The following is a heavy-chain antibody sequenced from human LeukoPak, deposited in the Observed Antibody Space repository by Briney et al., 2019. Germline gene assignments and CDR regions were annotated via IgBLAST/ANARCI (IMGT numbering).Heavy chain of an antibody. CDR1: GFTFSSNY. CDR2: IYSGGST. J-gene: IGHJ4*02. D-gene: IGHD3-22*01. V-gene: IGHV3-53*01. CDR3: ARGHRYYYDSSGYYYGFDY. Sequence: GGSLRLSCAASGFTFSSNYMSWVRQAPGKGLEWVSVIYSGGSTYYADSVKGRFTISRDNSKNTLYLQMNSLRAEDTAVYYCARGHRYYYDSSGYYYGFDYWGQGTLVTVSS.